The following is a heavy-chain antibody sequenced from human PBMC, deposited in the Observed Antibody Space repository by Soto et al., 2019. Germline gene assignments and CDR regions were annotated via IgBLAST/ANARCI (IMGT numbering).Heavy chain of an antibody. Sequence: QITLKESGPTLVKPTQTLTLTCTFSGFSLSTSGVGVGWIRQPPGKALEWLALIYWDDDKRYSPSLKSRLTTTKHPAKNQVVPTMTNMHPMHTPTYYCAHGSPMVHGWFDPWGQGTLVTVSS. V-gene: IGHV2-5*02. J-gene: IGHJ5*02. CDR2: IYWDDDK. D-gene: IGHD3-10*01. CDR3: AHGSPMVHGWFDP. CDR1: GFSLSTSGVG.